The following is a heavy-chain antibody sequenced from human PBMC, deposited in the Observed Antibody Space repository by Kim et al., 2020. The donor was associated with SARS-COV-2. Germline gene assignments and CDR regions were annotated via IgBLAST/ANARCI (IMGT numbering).Heavy chain of an antibody. CDR3: ARGNTMVRGVIINWFDP. V-gene: IGHV1-8*02. D-gene: IGHD3-10*01. CDR1: GYTFTSYD. Sequence: ASVKVSCKASGYTFTSYDINWVRQATGQGLEWMGWMNPNSGNTGYAQKFQGRVTMTRNTSISTAYMELSSLRSEDTAVYYCARGNTMVRGVIINWFDPWGQGNLVTGAS. J-gene: IGHJ5*02. CDR2: MNPNSGNT.